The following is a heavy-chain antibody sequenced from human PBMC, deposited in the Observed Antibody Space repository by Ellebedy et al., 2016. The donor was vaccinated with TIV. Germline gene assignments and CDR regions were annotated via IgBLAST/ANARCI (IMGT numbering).Heavy chain of an antibody. CDR3: ARWMATIQPYSN. D-gene: IGHD5-12*01. Sequence: ASVKVSXXASGYTFTSYGISWVRQAPGQGLEWMGWISAYNGNTNYAQKLQGRVTMTTDTSTSTAYMELRSLRSDDTAVYYCARWMATIQPYSNWGQGTLVTVSS. V-gene: IGHV1-18*01. CDR1: GYTFTSYG. J-gene: IGHJ4*02. CDR2: ISAYNGNT.